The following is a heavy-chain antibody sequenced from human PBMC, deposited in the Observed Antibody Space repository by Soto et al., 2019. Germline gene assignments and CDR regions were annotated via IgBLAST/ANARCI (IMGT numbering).Heavy chain of an antibody. D-gene: IGHD6-6*01. J-gene: IGHJ4*02. V-gene: IGHV3-23*01. CDR3: AKDQEDYEYSSSSFDY. Sequence: GGSLRLSCAASGFTFSSYAMSWVRQAPGKGLEWVSAISGSGGSTYYADSVKGRFTISRDNSKNTLYLQMNSLRAEDTAVYYCAKDQEDYEYSSSSFDYWGQGTLVTVSS. CDR2: ISGSGGST. CDR1: GFTFSSYA.